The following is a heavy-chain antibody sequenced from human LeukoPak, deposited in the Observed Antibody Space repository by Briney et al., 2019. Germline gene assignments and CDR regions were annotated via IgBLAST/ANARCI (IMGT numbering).Heavy chain of an antibody. CDR2: IYYSGST. CDR1: GGSISSGGYY. D-gene: IGHD4-17*01. CDR3: ARVPGDYATIDY. V-gene: IGHV4-31*03. J-gene: IGHJ4*02. Sequence: SSETLSLTCTVSGGSISSGGYYWSWIRQHPGKGLEWIGYIYYSGSTYYNPSLKSRVTISVDTSKNQFSLKLSSVTAADTAVYYCARVPGDYATIDYWGQGTLVTVSS.